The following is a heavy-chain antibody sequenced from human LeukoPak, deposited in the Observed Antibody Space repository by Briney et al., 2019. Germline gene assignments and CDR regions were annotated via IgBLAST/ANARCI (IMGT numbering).Heavy chain of an antibody. D-gene: IGHD6-19*01. CDR2: IYYSGST. J-gene: IGHJ4*02. V-gene: IGHV4-59*01. Sequence: SETLSLTCTVSGGSISSYYWSWIRQPPGKGLEWIGYIYYSGSTNYNPSLKSRVTISVDTSKNQFSLKLSSVTAADTAVYYCARESAVAGIGDYRGQGTLVTVSS. CDR1: GGSISSYY. CDR3: ARESAVAGIGDY.